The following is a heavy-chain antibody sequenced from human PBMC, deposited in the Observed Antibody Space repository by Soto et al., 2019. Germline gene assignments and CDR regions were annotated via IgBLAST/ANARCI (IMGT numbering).Heavy chain of an antibody. D-gene: IGHD3-22*01. CDR2: INAGNGDT. Sequence: GSVKVSCKATRYTFPSYPMHWVRQAPGQGLELMGWINAGNGDTKYSQKFQGRVTITRDTSAITAYMELSSLKSKDTAVYYCASDWTHYDSSGPGDYWGQGTQVSVSA. CDR1: RYTFPSYP. V-gene: IGHV1-3*01. J-gene: IGHJ4*02. CDR3: ASDWTHYDSSGPGDY.